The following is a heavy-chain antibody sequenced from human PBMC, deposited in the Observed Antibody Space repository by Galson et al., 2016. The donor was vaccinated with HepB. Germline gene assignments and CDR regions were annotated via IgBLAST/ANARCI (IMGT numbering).Heavy chain of an antibody. J-gene: IGHJ6*02. CDR2: IQSDTDGGTT. CDR1: GFSFKNAW. V-gene: IGHV3-15*07. Sequence: SLRLSCAASGFSFKNAWMNWVRQAPGKGLEWVGRIQSDTDGGTTDYAAPVKGRFNISRDDSKNTLYLQMNSLKSDDTAVYYCTTDHIRITIFGVVLYPPGRDHHYFSMDLWAKGPRSPSP. CDR3: TTDHIRITIFGVVLYPPGRDHHYFSMDL. D-gene: IGHD3-3*01.